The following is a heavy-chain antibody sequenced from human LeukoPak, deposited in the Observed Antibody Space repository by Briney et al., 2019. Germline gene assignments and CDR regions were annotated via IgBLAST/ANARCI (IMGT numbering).Heavy chain of an antibody. Sequence: ASVKVSCKASGYTFTSYDINWVRQAPGQGLEWMGWISAYNGNTNYAQKLQGRVTMTTDTSTSTAYMELRSLRSDDTAVYYCARGYYYDSSGYVYFDYWGQGTLVTVSS. CDR1: GYTFTSYD. CDR2: ISAYNGNT. CDR3: ARGYYYDSSGYVYFDY. D-gene: IGHD3-22*01. V-gene: IGHV1-18*01. J-gene: IGHJ4*02.